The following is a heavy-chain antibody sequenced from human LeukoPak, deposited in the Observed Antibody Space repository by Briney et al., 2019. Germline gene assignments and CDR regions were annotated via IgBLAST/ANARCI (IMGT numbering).Heavy chain of an antibody. CDR1: GGSISTNY. Sequence: PSETLSLTCTVSGGSISTNYWSWIRQPPGKGLEWIGNIFYSGRNNYNPSLRSRVTMSVDTSKNQFSLKLSSVTAADTAVYYCARRSQENGMITANNWFDPWGQGTLVTVSS. V-gene: IGHV4-59*01. CDR2: IFYSGRN. CDR3: ARRSQENGMITANNWFDP. J-gene: IGHJ5*02. D-gene: IGHD3-16*01.